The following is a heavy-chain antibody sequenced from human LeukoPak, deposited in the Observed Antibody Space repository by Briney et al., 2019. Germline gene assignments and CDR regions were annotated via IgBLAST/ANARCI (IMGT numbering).Heavy chain of an antibody. CDR3: ARGDCVSTPCNVPDYCDY. V-gene: IGHV3-66*01. D-gene: IGHD2-2*01. CDR1: GFTVASYF. Sequence: GGSLRLSCVASGFTVASYFVSWVRQAPGKGLGGVSVIYSGGSTFYADSVKGRFTISRDNSRNTVYLQLHSLRAEDSAVYYCARGDCVSTPCNVPDYCDYWGQGTLVTVSS. J-gene: IGHJ4*02. CDR2: IYSGGST.